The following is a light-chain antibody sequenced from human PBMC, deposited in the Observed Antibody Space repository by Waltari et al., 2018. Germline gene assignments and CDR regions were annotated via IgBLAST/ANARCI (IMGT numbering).Light chain of an antibody. CDR2: HID. CDR1: SPALGSNR. CDR3: VSWDDDLSRPL. Sequence: QSVLTLPPSASGTPGLSVIISCSGSSPALGSNRVNWYRQVPGAAPKLLIYHIDQRPSGVPDRFSGSMSGTSASLAISGLQSEDEADYYCVSWDDDLSRPLFGGGTKLTVL. J-gene: IGLJ2*01. V-gene: IGLV1-44*01.